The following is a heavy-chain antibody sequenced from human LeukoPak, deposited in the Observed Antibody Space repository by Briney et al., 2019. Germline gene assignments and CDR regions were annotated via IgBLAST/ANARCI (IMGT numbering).Heavy chain of an antibody. Sequence: GGSLRLSCVASGFTFKNYVMNWVRQAPGKGLEWLATIYGSGVSISYADSVKGRFSISRDNSNNTLYLQMNSLRAEDTAMYYCAKDLGWELPAEAYWGQGILVTVSS. D-gene: IGHD1-26*01. V-gene: IGHV3-23*01. J-gene: IGHJ4*02. CDR2: IYGSGVSI. CDR1: GFTFKNYV. CDR3: AKDLGWELPAEAY.